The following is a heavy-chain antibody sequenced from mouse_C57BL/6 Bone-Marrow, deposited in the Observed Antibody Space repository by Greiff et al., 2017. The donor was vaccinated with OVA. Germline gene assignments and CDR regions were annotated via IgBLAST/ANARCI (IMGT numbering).Heavy chain of an antibody. D-gene: IGHD4-1*01. CDR3: ARGGNCDWPDYAMYY. V-gene: IGHV14-3*01. CDR2: IDPANGNT. J-gene: IGHJ4*01. CDR1: GFNITNTY. Sequence: VQLQQSVAELVRPGASVKLSCTASGFNITNTYMHWVKQRPEQGLEWIGRIDPANGNTKYAPKFPGKATLTADTSSNTAYLQLSSLTYEDTAIYYCARGGNCDWPDYAMYYWGRGTAVTVSA.